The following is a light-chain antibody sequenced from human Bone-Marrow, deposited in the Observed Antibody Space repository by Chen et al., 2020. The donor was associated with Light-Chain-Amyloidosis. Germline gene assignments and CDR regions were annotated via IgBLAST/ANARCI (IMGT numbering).Light chain of an antibody. J-gene: IGLJ3*02. CDR1: NIGPTS. V-gene: IGLV3-21*02. Sequence: SSVLTQPSSVSVAPGQTATIACGGNNIGPTSVHWYQQTPGQAPLLVVYDDSDRPSGIPERLSGCKSGNTATLTISRVEAGDEADYYCQVWDRSSDRPVFGGGTKLTVL. CDR3: QVWDRSSDRPV. CDR2: DDS.